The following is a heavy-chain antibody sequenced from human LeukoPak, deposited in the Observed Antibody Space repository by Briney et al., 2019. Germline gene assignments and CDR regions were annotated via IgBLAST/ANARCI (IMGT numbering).Heavy chain of an antibody. D-gene: IGHD2-8*01. J-gene: IGHJ6*03. V-gene: IGHV1-69*04. CDR1: GGTFSSYT. CDR2: IIPILGIA. CDR3: ARDRRMTDYMDV. Sequence: SVKVSCKASGGTFSSYTISWVRQAPGQGLEWMGRIIPILGIANYAQKFQGRVTITADKSTSTAYMELSSLRSEDTAVYYCARDRRMTDYMDVWGKGTTFTVSS.